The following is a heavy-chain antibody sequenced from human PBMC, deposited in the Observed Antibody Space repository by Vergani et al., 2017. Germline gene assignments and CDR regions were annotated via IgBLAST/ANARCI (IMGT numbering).Heavy chain of an antibody. Sequence: QVQLVQSGAEVKKPGASVKVSCKSSGYTFTSYDINWVRQATGQGLEWMGWMNPNSGNTGYAQKFQGRVTMTRNTSISTDYMELSSLRSEDTAVYYCARGELSGYYYDSSGYSYYFDYWGQGTLVTVSS. CDR3: ARGELSGYYYDSSGYSYYFDY. V-gene: IGHV1-8*02. J-gene: IGHJ4*02. D-gene: IGHD3-22*01. CDR2: MNPNSGNT. CDR1: GYTFTSYD.